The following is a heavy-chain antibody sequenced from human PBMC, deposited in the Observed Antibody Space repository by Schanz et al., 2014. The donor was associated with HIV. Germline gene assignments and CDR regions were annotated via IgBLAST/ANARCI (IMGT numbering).Heavy chain of an antibody. CDR2: IYSAGTT. CDR3: AKADEIRHFDWYHPPFDS. Sequence: VQLVESGGGVVQPGRSLRLSCVFSGFTVSNNHLSWVRQAPGKGLEWVSIIYSAGTTYYTDSVKGRVTISRDNSKNTLYLQMNSLRVEDTAVYYCAKADEIRHFDWYHPPFDSWGQGTLVTVSS. D-gene: IGHD3-9*01. CDR1: GFTVSNNH. V-gene: IGHV3-53*01. J-gene: IGHJ4*02.